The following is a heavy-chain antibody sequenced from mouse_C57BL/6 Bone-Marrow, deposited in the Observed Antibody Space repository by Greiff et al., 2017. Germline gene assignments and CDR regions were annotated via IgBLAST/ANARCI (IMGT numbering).Heavy chain of an antibody. D-gene: IGHD1-1*01. CDR2: INPNNGGT. Sequence: VQLQQSGPELVKPGASVKISCKASGYTFTDYYMNWVKQSHGKSLEWIGDINPNNGGTSYNQKFKGKATLTVDKSSSTAYMELRSLTSEDSAVYYCAAYYYGSSSFAYWGQGTLVTVSA. J-gene: IGHJ3*01. V-gene: IGHV1-26*01. CDR3: AAYYYGSSSFAY. CDR1: GYTFTDYY.